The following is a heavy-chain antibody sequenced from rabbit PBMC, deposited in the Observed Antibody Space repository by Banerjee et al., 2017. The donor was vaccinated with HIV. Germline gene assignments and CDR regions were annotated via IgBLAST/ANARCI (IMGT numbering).Heavy chain of an antibody. CDR3: ARDTAAGDGYAFNL. D-gene: IGHD6-1*01. Sequence: QSLEESGGDLVKPGASLTLTCTASGFDLSSYWMCWFRQAPGKGPEWIACIYAGSSGNTYYASWAKGRFTISKTSSTTVTLQMTSLTAADTATYFCARDTAAGDGYAFNLWGQGTLVTVS. CDR1: GFDLSSYW. CDR2: IYAGSSGNT. V-gene: IGHV1S40*01. J-gene: IGHJ4*01.